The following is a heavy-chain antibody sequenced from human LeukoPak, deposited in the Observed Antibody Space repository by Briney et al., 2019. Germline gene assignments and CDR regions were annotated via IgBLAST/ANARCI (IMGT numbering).Heavy chain of an antibody. CDR1: GGSISSYY. CDR3: ARAHGDYPADY. V-gene: IGHV4-59*01. J-gene: IGHJ4*02. D-gene: IGHD4-17*01. CDR2: IYYSGST. Sequence: SETLSLTCTVSGGSISSYYWSWLRQPPGKGLEWIGYIYYSGSTNYNPSLKSRVTISVDTSKNQFSLKLSSVTAADTAVYYCARAHGDYPADYWGQGTLVTVSS.